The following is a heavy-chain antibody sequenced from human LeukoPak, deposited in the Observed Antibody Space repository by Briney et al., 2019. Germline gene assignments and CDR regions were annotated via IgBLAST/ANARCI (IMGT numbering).Heavy chain of an antibody. V-gene: IGHV3-21*01. D-gene: IGHD5-24*01. CDR1: GFTFSTYS. CDR3: ARGDPHGAYFDY. J-gene: IGHJ4*02. Sequence: GGSLRLSCAASGFTFSTYSMNWVRQAPGKGLEWVSVISSSSSTYIYYSDSVRGRFTISRDNAKNSLYLQMNSLRAEDTAVYYCARGDPHGAYFDYWGQGALVTVSS. CDR2: ISSSSSTYI.